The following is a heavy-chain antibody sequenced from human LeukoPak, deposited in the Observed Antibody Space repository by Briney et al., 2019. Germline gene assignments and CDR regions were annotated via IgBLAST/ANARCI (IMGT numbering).Heavy chain of an antibody. J-gene: IGHJ4*02. V-gene: IGHV4-39*01. Sequence: SETLSLTCTVSGGSISSSSYCWGWIRQPPGKGLEWIGSIYYSGSTYYNPSLKSRVTISVDTSKNQFSLKLSSVTAADTAVYYCASLPGRPGSRWGQGTLVTVSS. CDR2: IYYSGST. D-gene: IGHD3-10*01. CDR3: ASLPGRPGSR. CDR1: GGSISSSSYC.